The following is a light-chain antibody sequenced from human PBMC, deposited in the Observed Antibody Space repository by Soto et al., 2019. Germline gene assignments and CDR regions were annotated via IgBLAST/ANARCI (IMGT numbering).Light chain of an antibody. CDR1: SSDVGGYNY. Sequence: QSALTQPASVSGSPGQSITISCTGTSSDVGGYNYVSWYQQHPGKAPKLMIYEVSNRPSGVSNRFSGSKSGNTASLTISGLQSEDEDDYYCSSYTSSSTRVFGGGTK. J-gene: IGLJ3*02. V-gene: IGLV2-14*01. CDR2: EVS. CDR3: SSYTSSSTRV.